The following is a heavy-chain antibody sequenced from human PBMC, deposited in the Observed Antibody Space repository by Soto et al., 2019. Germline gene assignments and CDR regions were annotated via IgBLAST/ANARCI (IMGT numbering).Heavy chain of an antibody. CDR3: ARVAATGYYGFDP. J-gene: IGHJ5*02. D-gene: IGHD1-26*01. Sequence: GESLKISCKGSGYSFAGYWITWVRQKPGKGLEWMGRIDPSDSQTYYSPSFRGHVTISATKSITTVFLQWSSLRASDTAMYYCARVAATGYYGFDPWGQGTLVTVSS. CDR1: GYSFAGYW. CDR2: IDPSDSQT. V-gene: IGHV5-10-1*01.